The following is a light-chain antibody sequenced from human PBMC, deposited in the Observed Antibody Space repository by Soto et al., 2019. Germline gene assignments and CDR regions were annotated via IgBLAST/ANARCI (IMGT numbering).Light chain of an antibody. CDR1: QSISSN. V-gene: IGKV3-15*01. J-gene: IGKJ4*01. CDR2: RTS. Sequence: ETVMTQSPATLSVSPGERATLSCRASQSISSNLAWYQQKPGQAPRLLMFRTSPRATGIPARFSGSGSGTEFNITISSLQSEDFAVYYCQQYNNWPRATFGGGTKVEIK. CDR3: QQYNNWPRAT.